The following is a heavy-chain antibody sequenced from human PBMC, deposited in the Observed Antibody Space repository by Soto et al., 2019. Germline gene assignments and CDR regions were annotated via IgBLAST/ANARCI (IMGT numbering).Heavy chain of an antibody. CDR1: GFTFSSYG. CDR2: IWYDGSNK. CDR3: ARDTTSLLWFGESFDY. Sequence: GGSLRLSCAASGFTFSSYGMHWVRQAPGKGLEWVAVIWYDGSNKYYADSVKGRFTISRDNSKNTLYLQMNSLRAEDTAVYYCARDTTSLLWFGESFDYWGQGTLVTVSS. J-gene: IGHJ4*02. V-gene: IGHV3-33*01. D-gene: IGHD3-10*01.